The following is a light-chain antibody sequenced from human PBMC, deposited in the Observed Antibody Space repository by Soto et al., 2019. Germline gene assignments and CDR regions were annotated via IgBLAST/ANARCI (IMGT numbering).Light chain of an antibody. V-gene: IGLV1-40*01. J-gene: IGLJ2*01. CDR2: GNS. CDR3: QSYDSSRSGHVV. CDR1: SSNIGAGYD. Sequence: QSVLTQPPSVSGAPGQRVNISSTGSSSNIGAGYDVHWYQQLPGTAPKLLIYGNSNRPSGFPDRFSGSKSGTSASLAITGLQAEDEADYYCQSYDSSRSGHVVFGGGTQLTVL.